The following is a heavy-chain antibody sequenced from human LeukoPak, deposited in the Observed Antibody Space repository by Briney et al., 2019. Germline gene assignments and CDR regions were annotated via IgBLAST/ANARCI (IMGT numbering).Heavy chain of an antibody. CDR2: INHSGST. Sequence: SETLSLTCAVYGGSFSGYYWSWIRQPPGKGLEWIGEINHSGSTNYNPSLKSRVTISVDTSKNQFSLKLSSVTAADTAVYYCARSSSSWHFDYWGQGTLVTVSS. V-gene: IGHV4-34*01. J-gene: IGHJ4*02. CDR3: ARSSSSWHFDY. CDR1: GGSFSGYY. D-gene: IGHD6-13*01.